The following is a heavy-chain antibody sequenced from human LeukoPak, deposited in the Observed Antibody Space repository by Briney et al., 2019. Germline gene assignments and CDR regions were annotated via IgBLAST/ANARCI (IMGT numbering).Heavy chain of an antibody. CDR3: ARGGSYYGY. J-gene: IGHJ4*02. V-gene: IGHV4-59*01. CDR1: GDSISGYY. CDR2: IYYSRST. Sequence: PSETLSLTCTVSGDSISGYYWSWLRQPPEKGLEWIGNIYYSRSTNYNPSLKSRVTISVDPSKNQFSLKLTSVTAADTAVYYCARGGSYYGYWGQGTLVTVSS.